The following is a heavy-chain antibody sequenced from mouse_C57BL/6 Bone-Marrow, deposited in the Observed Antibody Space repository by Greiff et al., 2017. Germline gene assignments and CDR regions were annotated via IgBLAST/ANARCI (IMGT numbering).Heavy chain of an antibody. Sequence: VQLQQSGAELVKPGASVTLSCKASGYTFTSYWMHWVKQRPGQGLEWIGMIHPNSGSTNYNEKFKSKATLTVDKSSSTAYMQLSSLTSEDSAVYYCAREGLRQMDYWGQGTSVTVSS. CDR1: GYTFTSYW. V-gene: IGHV1-64*01. D-gene: IGHD2-2*01. CDR3: AREGLRQMDY. J-gene: IGHJ4*01. CDR2: IHPNSGST.